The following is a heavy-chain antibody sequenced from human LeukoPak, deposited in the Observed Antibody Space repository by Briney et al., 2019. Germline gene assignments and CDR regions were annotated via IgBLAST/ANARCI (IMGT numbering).Heavy chain of an antibody. J-gene: IGHJ4*02. V-gene: IGHV3-23*01. CDR2: ISGSGGST. Sequence: GGSLRLSCAASGFTFKLYWMHWVRQAPGKGLEWVSAISGSGGSTYYADSVKGRFTISRDNSKNTLYLQMNSLRAEDTAVYYCAKGEPVGAPGGYFDYWGQGTLVTVSS. CDR1: GFTFKLYW. D-gene: IGHD1-26*01. CDR3: AKGEPVGAPGGYFDY.